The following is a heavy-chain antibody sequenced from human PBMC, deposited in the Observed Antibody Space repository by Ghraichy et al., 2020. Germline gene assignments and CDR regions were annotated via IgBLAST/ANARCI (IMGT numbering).Heavy chain of an antibody. CDR1: GGSISSYY. V-gene: IGHV4-59*01. D-gene: IGHD1-26*01. J-gene: IGHJ4*02. CDR2: IYYSGST. Sequence: SETLSLTCTVSGGSISSYYWSWIRQPPGKGLEWIGYIYYSGSTNYNPSLKSRVTISVDTSKNQFSLKLSSVTAADTAVYYCARGPSRRTGATTLDYWGQGTLVTVSS. CDR3: ARGPSRRTGATTLDY.